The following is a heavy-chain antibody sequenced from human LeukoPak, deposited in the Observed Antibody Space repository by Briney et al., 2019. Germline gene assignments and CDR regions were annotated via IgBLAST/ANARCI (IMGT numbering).Heavy chain of an antibody. V-gene: IGHV1-18*01. CDR2: ISAYNGNT. CDR1: GYTFTSYG. Sequence: ASVKVSCKASGYTFTSYGISWVRQAPGQGLEWMGWISAYNGNTNYAQKLQGRVTMTTDTSTSTAYMELRSLRSDDTAVYYCARTGSTVTMLYPFGHWGQGTLVTVSS. J-gene: IGHJ4*02. CDR3: ARTGSTVTMLYPFGH. D-gene: IGHD4-17*01.